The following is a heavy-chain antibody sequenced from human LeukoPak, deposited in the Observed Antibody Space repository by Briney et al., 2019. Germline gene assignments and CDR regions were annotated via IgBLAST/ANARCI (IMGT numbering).Heavy chain of an antibody. D-gene: IGHD3-10*02. V-gene: IGHV4-34*01. Sequence: SETLSLTCAVYGGCFSGYYWSWIRQPPGKGLEWIGEINHSGSTNYNPSLKSRVTISVDTSKNQFSLKLSSVTAADTAVYYCARLFARSRLDYWGQGTLVTVSS. CDR2: INHSGST. CDR1: GGCFSGYY. J-gene: IGHJ4*02. CDR3: ARLFARSRLDY.